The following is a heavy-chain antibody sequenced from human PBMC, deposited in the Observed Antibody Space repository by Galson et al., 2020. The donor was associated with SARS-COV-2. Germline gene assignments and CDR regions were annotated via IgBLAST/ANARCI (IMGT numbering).Heavy chain of an antibody. V-gene: IGHV3-74*01. CDR1: GLSLTTSW. Sequence: GESLKISCVASGLSLTTSWVHWVRQVPGKGLVWVSDLNPDGSRSSYTDSVRGRFTTSRDNAKHTVYLEMNSLKVEDTAVYHCVRDGSGIYDYWGQGALVTVAP. J-gene: IGHJ4*02. CDR3: VRDGSGIYDY. CDR2: LNPDGSRS. D-gene: IGHD6-25*01.